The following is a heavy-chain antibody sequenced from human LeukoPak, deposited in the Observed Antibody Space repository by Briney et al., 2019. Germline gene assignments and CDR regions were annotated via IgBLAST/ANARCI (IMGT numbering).Heavy chain of an antibody. Sequence: GGSLRLSCAASGFTFSSYSMNWVRQAPGKGLEWVSSISSSSSYIYYADSVKGRFTISRDNAKNSLYLQMNSLRAEDTAVYYCARHPTYGGNSEFPYAFDIWGQGTMVTVSS. CDR1: GFTFSSYS. V-gene: IGHV3-21*01. D-gene: IGHD4-23*01. CDR3: ARHPTYGGNSEFPYAFDI. CDR2: ISSSSSYI. J-gene: IGHJ3*02.